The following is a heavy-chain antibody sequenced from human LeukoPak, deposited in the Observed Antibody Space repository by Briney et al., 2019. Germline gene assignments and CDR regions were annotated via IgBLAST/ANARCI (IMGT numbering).Heavy chain of an antibody. CDR3: ARDSANRLYCSSTSCHYYFDY. V-gene: IGHV1-3*01. D-gene: IGHD2-2*01. Sequence: ASVKVSCKASGDTFTSYAMHWVRQAPGQGLEWMGWINAGNGNTKYSQKFQGRVTITRDTSASTAYMELSSLRSEDTAVYYCARDSANRLYCSSTSCHYYFDYWGQGTLVTVSS. CDR1: GDTFTSYA. CDR2: INAGNGNT. J-gene: IGHJ4*02.